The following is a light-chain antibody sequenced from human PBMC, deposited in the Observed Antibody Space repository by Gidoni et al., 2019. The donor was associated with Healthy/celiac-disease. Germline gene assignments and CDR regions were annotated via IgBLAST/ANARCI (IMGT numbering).Light chain of an antibody. CDR3: GTLDSSLSAGGV. J-gene: IGLJ2*01. Sequence: QSVLTQPPSVSAAPGQKVTISCSGSSSNIGNNYVSWYQQLPGTAPKLLIYDNNKRPSGIPDRFSGSKSGTSATLGITGLQTGDEADYYCGTLDSSLSAGGVFGGGTKLTVL. V-gene: IGLV1-51*01. CDR2: DNN. CDR1: SSNIGNNY.